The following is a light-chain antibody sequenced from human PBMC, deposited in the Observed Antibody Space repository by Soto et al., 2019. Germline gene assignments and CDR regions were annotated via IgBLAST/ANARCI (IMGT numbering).Light chain of an antibody. CDR2: GNS. CDR3: QSYDTSLRVL. Sequence: QSVLTQPPSASGTPGQKVFISCSGSSSNIGAGYDVHWYQQFPGTAPKLVIYGNSNRPSGVPDRFSGSKSDTSASLAITGLQAEDEAEYFCQSYDTSLRVLFGGGTKLTVL. J-gene: IGLJ2*01. CDR1: SSNIGAGYD. V-gene: IGLV1-40*01.